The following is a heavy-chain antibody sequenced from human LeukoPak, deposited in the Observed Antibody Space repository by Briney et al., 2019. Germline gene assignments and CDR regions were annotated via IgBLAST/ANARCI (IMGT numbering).Heavy chain of an antibody. CDR1: GFTFSNAW. CDR3: TTDSEDIVVVPAAYYYYYGMDV. CDR2: IKSKTDGGTT. Sequence: GGSLRLSCAASGFTFSNAWMSWVRQAPGKGLEWVGRIKSKTDGGTTDYAAPVKGRFTISRDDSKNTLYLQMNSLKTEDTAVYYCTTDSEDIVVVPAAYYYYYGMDVWGQGTTVTVSS. J-gene: IGHJ6*02. D-gene: IGHD2-2*01. V-gene: IGHV3-15*01.